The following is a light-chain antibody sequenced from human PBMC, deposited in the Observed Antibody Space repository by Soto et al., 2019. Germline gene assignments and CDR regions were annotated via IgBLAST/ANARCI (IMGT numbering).Light chain of an antibody. CDR1: QSVSRN. V-gene: IGKV3-15*01. Sequence: EIVMTQSPATLSVSPGERATLSCRASQSVSRNLAWYQQKPGQAHRLLIFGASTRAAGVPPKFSGSGSGTEFTLTISSLQSEDFALYYCQQYDTWPPVFTFGPGTKVGIK. CDR2: GAS. CDR3: QQYDTWPPVFT. J-gene: IGKJ3*01.